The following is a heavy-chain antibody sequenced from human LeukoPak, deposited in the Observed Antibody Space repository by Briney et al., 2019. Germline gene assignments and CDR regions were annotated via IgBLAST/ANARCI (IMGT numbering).Heavy chain of an antibody. V-gene: IGHV3-15*04. Sequence: GGSLRLSCATSGFIFSNAWMSWVRQAPVKGLEWVGHSESKVDGGTPDYAAPVKGRFIISRDDSRSTPYLQMNSLKTEDTAVYYCTTHRDYSSGFNLDYWGQGALVTVSS. CDR1: GFIFSNAW. D-gene: IGHD6-19*01. CDR2: SESKVDGGTP. J-gene: IGHJ4*02. CDR3: TTHRDYSSGFNLDY.